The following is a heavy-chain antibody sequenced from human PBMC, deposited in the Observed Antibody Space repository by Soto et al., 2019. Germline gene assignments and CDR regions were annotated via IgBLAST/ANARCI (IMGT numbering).Heavy chain of an antibody. CDR1: GFSFSSHE. J-gene: IGHJ3*02. V-gene: IGHV3-21*01. Sequence: PGGSLRLSCVASGFSFSSHEMNWVRHDPEKGLEWVSGISSSKSHTYYANSVKGRFTISRDNAKNSLFLLMNSLRAEDTAVYFCVRDYYDTSGYPNTFDMWGQGTMVTVSS. D-gene: IGHD3-22*01. CDR3: VRDYYDTSGYPNTFDM. CDR2: ISSSKSHT.